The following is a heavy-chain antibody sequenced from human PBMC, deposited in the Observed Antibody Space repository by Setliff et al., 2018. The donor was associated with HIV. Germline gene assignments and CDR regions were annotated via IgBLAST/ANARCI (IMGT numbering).Heavy chain of an antibody. Sequence: PSETLSLTCTVSGGSASSSRYYWAWIRQPPGKGLEYIGSIHYNEKTYYNPSLKSRVTISIDTSKNQFSLNLTSVTAADTAVYYCASRVYYYDSNNFLREEGFDPWGQGTLVTVSS. CDR2: IHYNEKT. CDR3: ASRVYYYDSNNFLREEGFDP. V-gene: IGHV4-39*01. D-gene: IGHD3-22*01. CDR1: GGSASSSRYY. J-gene: IGHJ5*02.